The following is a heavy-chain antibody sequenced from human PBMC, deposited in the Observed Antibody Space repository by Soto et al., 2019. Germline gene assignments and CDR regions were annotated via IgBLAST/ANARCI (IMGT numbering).Heavy chain of an antibody. D-gene: IGHD1-20*01. Sequence: GASVKVSCKASGYTFTSYGISWVRQAPGQGLEWMGWISAYNGNTNYAQKLQGRVTTTTDTSTSTAYMELRSLRSDDTAVYYCARDHLITTAYYYYGMDVWGQGTTVTVSS. CDR3: ARDHLITTAYYYYGMDV. CDR1: GYTFTSYG. V-gene: IGHV1-18*04. J-gene: IGHJ6*02. CDR2: ISAYNGNT.